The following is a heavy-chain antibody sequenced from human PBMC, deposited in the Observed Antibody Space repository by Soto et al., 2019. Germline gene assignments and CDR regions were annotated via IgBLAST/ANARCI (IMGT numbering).Heavy chain of an antibody. J-gene: IGHJ4*02. D-gene: IGHD1-20*01. CDR1: GFTFSSYV. Sequence: QVQVVESGGGEVQPGRSLRLSCAASGFTFSSYVMHWVRQAPGKGLEWVADVWYDVSKKYYADSVKGRFTISRDNSKNTVDLQMNNLRREDTAVYFCANTLTGPTDYWGQGTRVTVSS. CDR3: ANTLTGPTDY. V-gene: IGHV3-33*03. CDR2: VWYDVSKK.